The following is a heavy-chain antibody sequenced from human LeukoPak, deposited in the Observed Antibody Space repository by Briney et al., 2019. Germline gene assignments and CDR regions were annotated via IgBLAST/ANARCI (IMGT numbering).Heavy chain of an antibody. Sequence: GGSLRLSCAASGFTFSSYWMSWVRQAPGKGLEWVAHIKQDGSEKYYVDSVKGRFTISRDNAKNSLYLQMNSLRVEDTAVYYCARDPPFYDSSGYYAYWGQGTLVTVSS. V-gene: IGHV3-7*01. CDR2: IKQDGSEK. J-gene: IGHJ4*02. D-gene: IGHD3-22*01. CDR3: ARDPPFYDSSGYYAY. CDR1: GFTFSSYW.